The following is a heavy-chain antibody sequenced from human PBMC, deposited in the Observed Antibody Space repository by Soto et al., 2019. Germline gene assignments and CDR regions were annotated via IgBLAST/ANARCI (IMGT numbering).Heavy chain of an antibody. Sequence: GESLKISCKGSGYSFTSYWISWVRQMPGKGLEWMGRIDPSGSYTNYSPSFQGHVTISADKSITTVFLQWSSLRASDTAMYYCARQIYDSDTGPNFQYYFDSWGQGTPVTVSS. V-gene: IGHV5-10-1*01. J-gene: IGHJ4*02. CDR1: GYSFTSYW. CDR3: ARQIYDSDTGPNFQYYFDS. CDR2: IDPSGSYT. D-gene: IGHD3-22*01.